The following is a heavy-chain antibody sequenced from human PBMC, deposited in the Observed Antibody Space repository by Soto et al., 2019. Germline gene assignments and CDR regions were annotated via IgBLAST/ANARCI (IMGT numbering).Heavy chain of an antibody. Sequence: SETLSLTCTVSGGSISSYYWSWIRQPPGKGLEWIGYIYYSGSTNYNPSLKSRVTISVDTSKNQFSLKLSSVTAADTAVYFCARTGKFYYYDMSGLPFDPWGPGVLVTVSS. CDR3: ARTGKFYYYDMSGLPFDP. CDR2: IYYSGST. V-gene: IGHV4-59*01. D-gene: IGHD3-22*01. CDR1: GGSISSYY. J-gene: IGHJ5*02.